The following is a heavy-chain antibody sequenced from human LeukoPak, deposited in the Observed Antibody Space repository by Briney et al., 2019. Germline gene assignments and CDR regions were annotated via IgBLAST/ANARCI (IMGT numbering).Heavy chain of an antibody. D-gene: IGHD2-2*01. Sequence: PSETLSLTCTVSGASISRSTYYWGWIRQPPGKGLEWIGRIYPSGGTNYNPSLKSRVTISVDKSKNQFSLNLSSVTAADTAVYYCARGAAADWVFDIWGQGTMVTVSS. J-gene: IGHJ3*02. CDR2: IYPSGGT. V-gene: IGHV4-61*05. CDR1: GASISRSTYY. CDR3: ARGAAADWVFDI.